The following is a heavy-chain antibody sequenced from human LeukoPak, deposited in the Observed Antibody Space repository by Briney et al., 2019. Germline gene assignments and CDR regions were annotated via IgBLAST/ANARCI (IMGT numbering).Heavy chain of an antibody. Sequence: SETLSLTCAVYGGSFSGYYWSWIRQPPGEGLEWIGEINHSGSTNYNPSLKSRVTISVDTSKNQFSLKLSSVTAADTAVYYCARAKEDYYGSGSFDYWGQGTLVTVSS. CDR1: GGSFSGYY. V-gene: IGHV4-34*01. D-gene: IGHD3-10*01. J-gene: IGHJ4*02. CDR3: ARAKEDYYGSGSFDY. CDR2: INHSGST.